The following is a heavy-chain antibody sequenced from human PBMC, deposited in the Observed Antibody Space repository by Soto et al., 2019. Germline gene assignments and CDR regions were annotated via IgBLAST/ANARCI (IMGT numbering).Heavy chain of an antibody. D-gene: IGHD6-13*01. V-gene: IGHV1-8*01. CDR2: MNPNSGNT. CDR1: GYTFTSYD. CDR3: ARRRLAAAGILVDY. Sequence: QVQLVQSGAEVKKPGASVKVSCKASGYTFTSYDINWVRQATGQGLGWMGWMNPNSGNTGYAQKFQGRVTMTRNTSISTAYMELSSLRSEDTAVYYCARRRLAAAGILVDYWGQGTLVTVSS. J-gene: IGHJ4*02.